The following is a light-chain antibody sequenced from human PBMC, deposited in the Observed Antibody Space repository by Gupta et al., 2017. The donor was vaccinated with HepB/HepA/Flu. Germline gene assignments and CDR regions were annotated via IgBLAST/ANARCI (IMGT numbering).Light chain of an antibody. CDR2: KIS. J-gene: IGKJ1*01. CDR1: QSPVHSDGNIY. CDR3: RQTKHFPRP. Sequence: TVLTQSPPSLTVTLGQPASISCRSSQSPVHSDGNIYLNWLQQRPGQPPRLLIYKISSRFSGVPDRFGGSGAGTDFTLHISRGEAEDVGIYYCRQTKHFPRPFGQGT. V-gene: IGKV2-24*01.